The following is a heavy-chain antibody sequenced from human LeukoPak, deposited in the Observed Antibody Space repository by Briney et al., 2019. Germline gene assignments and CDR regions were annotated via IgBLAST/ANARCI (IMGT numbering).Heavy chain of an antibody. Sequence: GASVKVSCKASGYPFSGYYMHWVRQAPGQGLEWMGWIIPNTGATNFAQKFQGRVTLTRDTSIDTAYMELSRLIYDDTAVYYCARDLFYSVSGTYYNVGRVFNYWGQGTLVTVSS. CDR1: GYPFSGYY. CDR3: ARDLFYSVSGTYYNVGRVFNY. J-gene: IGHJ4*02. V-gene: IGHV1-2*02. D-gene: IGHD3-10*01. CDR2: IIPNTGAT.